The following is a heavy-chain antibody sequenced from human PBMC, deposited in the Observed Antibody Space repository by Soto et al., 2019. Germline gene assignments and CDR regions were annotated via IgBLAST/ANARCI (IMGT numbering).Heavy chain of an antibody. D-gene: IGHD2-2*01. CDR1: GGTFSSYA. Sequence: QVQLVQSGAEVKKPGSSVKVSCKASGGTFSSYAISWVRQAPGQGLEWMGGIIPISGTANYAQKFQGRVTITADESTTTAYMELSRLRSEDTAVYYCARSQGSSTSLAIYYWGCCCMDVWGQGTTVTVSS. J-gene: IGHJ6*02. CDR2: IIPISGTA. CDR3: ARSQGSSTSLAIYYWGCCCMDV. V-gene: IGHV1-69*01.